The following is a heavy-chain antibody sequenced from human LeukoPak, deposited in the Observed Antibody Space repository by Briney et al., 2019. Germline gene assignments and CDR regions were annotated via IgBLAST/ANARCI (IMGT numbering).Heavy chain of an antibody. CDR3: ATHKYQSGLLGFN. CDR1: GYTFTSYY. D-gene: IGHD2-2*01. V-gene: IGHV1-24*01. J-gene: IGHJ4*02. CDR2: FDPEDGET. Sequence: ASVKVSCKASGYTFTSYYMHWVRQAPGKGLEWMGGFDPEDGETIYAQKFQGRVTMTEDTSTDTAYMELSSLRSEDTAVYYCATHKYQSGLLGFNWGQGTLVTVSS.